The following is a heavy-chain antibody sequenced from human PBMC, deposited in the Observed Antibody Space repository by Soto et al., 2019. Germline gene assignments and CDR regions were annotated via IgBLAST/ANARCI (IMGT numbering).Heavy chain of an antibody. CDR3: ARSHYTYYLLIDD. D-gene: IGHD3-10*01. J-gene: IGHJ4*01. CDR1: GDSITTNGYY. CDR2: VYWTGST. V-gene: IGHV4-39*01. Sequence: SEALSLTCSGSGDSITTNGYYWGWIRQPPGKGLEWIGNVYWTGSTVSHPSLTSRVLIYVDTSKNESALRRTSVTAADEAVYYCARSHYTYYLLIDDWGPGTLVTVSS.